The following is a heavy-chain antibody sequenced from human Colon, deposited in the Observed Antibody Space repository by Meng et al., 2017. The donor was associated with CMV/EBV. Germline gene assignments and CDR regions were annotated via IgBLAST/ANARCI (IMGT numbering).Heavy chain of an antibody. D-gene: IGHD2-2*01. J-gene: IGHJ4*02. Sequence: GESLRLSCAASGFTFSSYWMSWVRQAPGKGLEWVANIKQDGSEKYYVDSVKGRFTISRDNAKNSLYLQMNSLRAEDTAVYYCARDLGYCSSTSCYEDYWGQGTLVTVSS. CDR3: ARDLGYCSSTSCYEDY. CDR1: GFTFSSYW. CDR2: IKQDGSEK. V-gene: IGHV3-7*01.